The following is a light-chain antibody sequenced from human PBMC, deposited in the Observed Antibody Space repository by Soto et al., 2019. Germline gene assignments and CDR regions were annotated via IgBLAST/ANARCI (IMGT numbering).Light chain of an antibody. CDR1: SSDVGGYNY. CDR2: DVS. Sequence: QPVLTQPRSVSGSPGQSVTISCTGTSSDVGGYNYVSWYQQHPGKAPKLMIYDVSKRPSGVPDRFSGSKSGSTASLTISGLQTDDEADYYCCSYAASHTWVFGGGTKLTVL. V-gene: IGLV2-11*01. CDR3: CSYAASHTWV. J-gene: IGLJ2*01.